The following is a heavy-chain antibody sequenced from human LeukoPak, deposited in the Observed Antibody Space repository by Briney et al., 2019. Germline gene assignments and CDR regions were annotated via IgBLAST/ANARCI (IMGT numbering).Heavy chain of an antibody. CDR2: MNPNTGHT. CDR1: GYTLTTSD. J-gene: IGHJ6*02. Sequence: ASVKVSCKASGYTLTTSDINWVRQATGQGLEWMGWMNPNTGHTGFTQKLQGRVTMTRSISLNTAYMELSSLRSEDTAVYFCGRVQSGSLLRYGMDVWGQGTTVTVSS. CDR3: GRVQSGSLLRYGMDV. V-gene: IGHV1-8*01. D-gene: IGHD3-10*01.